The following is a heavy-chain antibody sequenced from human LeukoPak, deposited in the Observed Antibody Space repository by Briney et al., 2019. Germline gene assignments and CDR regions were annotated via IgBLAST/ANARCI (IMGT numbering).Heavy chain of an antibody. V-gene: IGHV4-59*11. J-gene: IGHJ4*02. CDR1: GGSISSHY. D-gene: IGHD1-26*01. Sequence: SETLSLTCTVSGGSISSHYWSWIRQPPGKGLEWIGYIYYSGSTNYNPSLKRRVTISVDTSKNQFSLKLSSVTAADTAVYYCARDLGAELFDYWGQGTLVTVSS. CDR2: IYYSGST. CDR3: ARDLGAELFDY.